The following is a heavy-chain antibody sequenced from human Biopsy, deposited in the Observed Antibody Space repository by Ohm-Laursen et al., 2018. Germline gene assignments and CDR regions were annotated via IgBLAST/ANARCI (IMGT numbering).Heavy chain of an antibody. J-gene: IGHJ2*01. CDR1: GDSISSYY. CDR3: ARDRGYYSDRTVPGYFDL. Sequence: SDTLSLTCTVSGDSISSYYWSWIRQPPGQGLLWIGNVSYTGRTDFNPSLQSRVTISVDTSKHHFSLRLRSRTPADTAIYYCARDRGYYSDRTVPGYFDLWGRGTLVTVSS. V-gene: IGHV4-59*01. D-gene: IGHD3-22*01. CDR2: VSYTGRT.